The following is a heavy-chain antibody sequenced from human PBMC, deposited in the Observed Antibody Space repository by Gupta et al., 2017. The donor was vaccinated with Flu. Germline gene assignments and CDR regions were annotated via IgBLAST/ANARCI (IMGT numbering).Heavy chain of an antibody. Sequence: QVQLQQWGAGLLKPSETLSLTCAVYGGSLSGYYWSWIRQPPGKGLEWIGEINHSGSTNYNPSLKSRVTISVDASKNQFSLKLSSVTAADTAVYYCARGGYYGSGSSRVDYWGQGTLVTVSS. V-gene: IGHV4-34*01. D-gene: IGHD3-10*01. CDR1: GGSLSGYY. J-gene: IGHJ4*02. CDR3: ARGGYYGSGSSRVDY. CDR2: INHSGST.